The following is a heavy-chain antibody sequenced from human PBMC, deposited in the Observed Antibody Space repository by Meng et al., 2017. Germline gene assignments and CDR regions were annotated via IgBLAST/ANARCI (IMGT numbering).Heavy chain of an antibody. V-gene: IGHV3-74*01. Sequence: VPLVESRGCLVQSGGSLRLSCTASGFTFRNYWMHWVRQAPGKGLVWVSRIKPDGTMTVYADSVKGRFTISRDNAKNTLYLQMNSLRSDDTAVYYCARSDWFDPWGQGTLVTVSS. J-gene: IGHJ5*02. CDR2: IKPDGTMT. CDR1: GFTFRNYW. CDR3: ARSDWFDP.